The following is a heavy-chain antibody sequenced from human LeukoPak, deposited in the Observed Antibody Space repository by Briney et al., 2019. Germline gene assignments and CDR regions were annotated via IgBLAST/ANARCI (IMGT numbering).Heavy chain of an antibody. V-gene: IGHV3-23*01. J-gene: IGHJ3*02. CDR2: ISGSGGST. Sequence: PGGSLRLSCAASGFTFSSYAMSWVRQAPGKGLEWVSAISGSGGSTYYADSVKGRFTISRDNSKNTLYLQMNSLRAEDTAVYYCAKDRAGDPDYVDDAFDIWGQGTMVTVSS. CDR3: AKDRAGDPDYVDDAFDI. D-gene: IGHD2-21*02. CDR1: GFTFSSYA.